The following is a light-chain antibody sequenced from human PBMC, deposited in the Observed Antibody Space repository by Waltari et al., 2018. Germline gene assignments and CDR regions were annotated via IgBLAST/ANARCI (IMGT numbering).Light chain of an antibody. V-gene: IGLV2-11*03. CDR2: DGS. Sequence: QKHPGKAPNRIIYDGSERPSGVPDRFSGSKSGDTAALIISGLQADDEATYYCCSYTGTYTFGVVFGGGTKLTVL. J-gene: IGLJ2*01. CDR3: CSYTGTYTFGVV.